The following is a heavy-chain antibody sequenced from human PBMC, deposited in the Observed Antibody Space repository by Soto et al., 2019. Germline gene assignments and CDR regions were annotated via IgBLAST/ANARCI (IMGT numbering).Heavy chain of an antibody. CDR2: IYSGGST. CDR1: GFTVSSNY. J-gene: IGHJ5*02. Sequence: PGGSLRLSCAASGFTVSSNYMSWVRQAPGKGLEWVSVIYSGGSTYYADSVKGRFTISRDNSKNTLYLQMNSLRAEDTAVYYCARSRPFDYNWNHVGWFDPWGQGTLVTVSS. V-gene: IGHV3-53*01. D-gene: IGHD1-20*01. CDR3: ARSRPFDYNWNHVGWFDP.